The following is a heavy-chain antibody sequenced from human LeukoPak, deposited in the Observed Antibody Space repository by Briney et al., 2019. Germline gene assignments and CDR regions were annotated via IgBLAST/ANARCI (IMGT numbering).Heavy chain of an antibody. Sequence: GGSLRLSCAASAFTFGNYAMSWVRRAPGKGLEWVSAISGSGSNTYYADSVKGRFTISRDNSKNTLYLQMNSLRAEDTAVYYCARGGGYSYGSFDYWGQGTLVTVSS. D-gene: IGHD5-18*01. J-gene: IGHJ4*02. CDR2: ISGSGSNT. CDR3: ARGGGYSYGSFDY. V-gene: IGHV3-23*01. CDR1: AFTFGNYA.